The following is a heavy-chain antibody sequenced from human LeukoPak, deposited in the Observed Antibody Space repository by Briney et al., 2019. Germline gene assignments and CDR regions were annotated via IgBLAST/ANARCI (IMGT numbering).Heavy chain of an antibody. V-gene: IGHV4-39*01. CDR1: GGSISSSSYY. J-gene: IGHJ4*02. D-gene: IGHD3-22*01. Sequence: TSETLSLTCTVSGGSISSSSYYWGWIRQPPGKGLEWIGSIYYSGSTYYNPSLKRRVTISVDTSKNQFSLKLSSVTAADTAVYYCARRVFYYDSSGNFDYWGQGTLVTVSS. CDR2: IYYSGST. CDR3: ARRVFYYDSSGNFDY.